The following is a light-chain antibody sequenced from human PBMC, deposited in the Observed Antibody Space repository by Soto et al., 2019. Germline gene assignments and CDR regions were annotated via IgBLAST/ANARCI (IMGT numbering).Light chain of an antibody. J-gene: IGLJ2*01. CDR1: SSDVGGYNY. V-gene: IGLV2-8*01. Sequence: QSVLTQPPSASGSPGQSVTISCTGTSSDVGGYNYVSWYQQHPGKAPKLMIYEVSKRPSGVPDRFSGSKSGNTASLTVSGLQAEDEADYYCSSYAGSNKVVFGGGARSPS. CDR2: EVS. CDR3: SSYAGSNKVV.